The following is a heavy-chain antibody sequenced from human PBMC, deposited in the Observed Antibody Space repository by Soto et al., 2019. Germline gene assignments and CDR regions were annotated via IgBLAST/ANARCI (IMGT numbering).Heavy chain of an antibody. CDR1: GYSFAGYW. J-gene: IGHJ4*02. V-gene: IGHV5-10-1*01. CDR2: IDPSDSQT. D-gene: IGHD3-22*01. CDR3: ARQIYDSDTGPNFQYYFDS. Sequence: CLKISCKGSGYSFAGYWITWVRQKPGKGLEWMGRIDPSDSQTYYSPSFRGHVTISATKSITTVFLQWGSLRASDTAMYYCARQIYDSDTGPNFQYYFDSWGQGTPVTVSS.